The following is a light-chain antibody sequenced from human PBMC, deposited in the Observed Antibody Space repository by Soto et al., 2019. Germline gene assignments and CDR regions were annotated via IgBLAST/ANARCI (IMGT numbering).Light chain of an antibody. V-gene: IGLV1-40*01. CDR3: QSYDSSLSGWV. CDR2: GNN. CDR1: SSNIGAGYD. J-gene: IGLJ7*01. Sequence: QSVLTQPPSVSGAPGQRVTISCTGSSSNIGAGYDVHWYQQLPGTAPKLLIYGNNNRPSGVPDRFSGSKSATSDSLAITGLQAEDEADYYRQSYDSSLSGWVFGGGTQLTVL.